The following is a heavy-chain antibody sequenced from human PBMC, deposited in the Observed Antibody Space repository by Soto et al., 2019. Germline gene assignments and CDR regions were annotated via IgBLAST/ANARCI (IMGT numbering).Heavy chain of an antibody. J-gene: IGHJ4*02. V-gene: IGHV3-33*03. D-gene: IGHD6-19*01. Sequence: GGSLRLSCAASGFTFSSYGMHWVRQAPGKGLEWVAVIWYDGSNKYYADSVKGRFTISKDTSKNQVVLTMTNMDPVDTATYYCARTYKGWYPPSQMDFDYWGQGTLVTVSS. CDR2: IWYDGSNK. CDR3: ARTYKGWYPPSQMDFDY. CDR1: GFTFSSYG.